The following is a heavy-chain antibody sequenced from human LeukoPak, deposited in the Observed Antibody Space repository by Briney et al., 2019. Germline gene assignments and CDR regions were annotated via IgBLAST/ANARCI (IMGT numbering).Heavy chain of an antibody. V-gene: IGHV3-74*01. CDR1: GFTLSDYW. J-gene: IGHJ4*02. CDR2: INSDGSRI. D-gene: IGHD5-12*01. Sequence: GGSLRLSCAASGFTLSDYWMHWVRQAPGKGLGWVSRINSDGSRIIYADSVKGRFTISRDKAKNTVYLQMNSLRADDTAVYFCARAPQIGFSGFDKNYWGQGTLVTVSS. CDR3: ARAPQIGFSGFDKNY.